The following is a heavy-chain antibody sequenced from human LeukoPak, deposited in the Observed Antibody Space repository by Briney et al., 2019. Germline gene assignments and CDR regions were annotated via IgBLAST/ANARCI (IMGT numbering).Heavy chain of an antibody. CDR1: GGTFSSYA. CDR2: ISAYNGNT. V-gene: IGHV1-18*01. D-gene: IGHD3-16*02. Sequence: GASVKVSCKASGGTFSSYAISWVRQAPGQGLEWMGWISAYNGNTNYAQKLQGRVTMTTDTSTSTAYMELRSLRSDDTAVYYCARDFNDYVWGSYLLPIDYWGQGTLVTVSS. J-gene: IGHJ4*02. CDR3: ARDFNDYVWGSYLLPIDY.